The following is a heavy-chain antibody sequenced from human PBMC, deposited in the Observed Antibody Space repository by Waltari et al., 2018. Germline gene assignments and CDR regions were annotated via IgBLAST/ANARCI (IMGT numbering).Heavy chain of an antibody. V-gene: IGHV3-30*01. CDR3: AREGGTSGYSGFVDY. Sequence: VESGGGVVQPGGSLRLSCATPEFTFRTSIIHWARQAPGKCLQLVSAISYYVFSKYYADSVKGRFTIARDNSKNTLYLEINSLRPEDTAVYYCAREGGTSGYSGFVDYWGQGTQVTVSS. CDR1: EFTFRTSI. J-gene: IGHJ4*02. D-gene: IGHD2-2*01. CDR2: ISYYVFSK.